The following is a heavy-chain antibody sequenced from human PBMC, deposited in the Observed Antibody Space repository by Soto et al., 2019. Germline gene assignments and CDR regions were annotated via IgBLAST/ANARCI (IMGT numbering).Heavy chain of an antibody. CDR3: AKTATYDYVWGDYRYFFDH. CDR1: GFPFNTHG. Sequence: GGSLRLSCGASGFPFNTHGMAWVRQAPGKGLEWVSGISGGGDRTQYADGVKGRFTISRDNSKNTVDLQMTSLRAEDTATYYCAKTATYDYVWGDYRYFFDHWGQGTVVTVSS. V-gene: IGHV3-23*01. D-gene: IGHD3-16*02. CDR2: ISGGGDRT. J-gene: IGHJ4*02.